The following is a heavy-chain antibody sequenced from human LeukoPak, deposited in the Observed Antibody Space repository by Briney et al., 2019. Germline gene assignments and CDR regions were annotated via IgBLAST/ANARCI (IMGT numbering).Heavy chain of an antibody. CDR1: GFTFSSYW. CDR2: IKSDGST. CDR3: ARTPYSGSYYNHWFDS. J-gene: IGHJ5*01. D-gene: IGHD3-10*01. Sequence: PGGSLRLSCAASGFTFSSYWMDWVRQPPGKGLVWVSRIKSDGSTTYADSVKGRFTISRDNAKNTLYLYMNSLRAEDTAVYYCARTPYSGSYYNHWFDSWGQGTLVTVSS. V-gene: IGHV3-74*01.